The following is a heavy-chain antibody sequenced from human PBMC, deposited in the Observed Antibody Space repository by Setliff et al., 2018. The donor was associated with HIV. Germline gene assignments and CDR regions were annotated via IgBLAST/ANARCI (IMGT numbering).Heavy chain of an antibody. CDR3: ARHSGGSFYNFWSGDYYYYGMDV. D-gene: IGHD3-3*01. CDR1: GGSISSDY. J-gene: IGHJ6*02. CDR2: VYNSGTT. Sequence: SETLSLTCTVSGGSISSDYWSWIRQPPGKAPEWIGYVYNSGTTKYNPSLKSRVTISVDTSKNQFSLKLSSVTAADTAVYYCARHSGGSFYNFWSGDYYYYGMDVWGQGTTVTVSS. V-gene: IGHV4-59*08.